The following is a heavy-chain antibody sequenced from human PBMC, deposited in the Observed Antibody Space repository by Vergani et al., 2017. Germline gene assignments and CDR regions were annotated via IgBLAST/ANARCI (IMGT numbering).Heavy chain of an antibody. CDR2: ISSGSGYI. Sequence: EVQLVESGGGLVKPGGSLRLSCAASGFTFSSYSMNWVRQAPGKGLEWASSISSGSGYIYYADSVKGRFTISRDNAKNSLYLQMNSLRAEDTAVYYCARGQHSSGWYPGHFDLWGRGTLVTVSS. D-gene: IGHD6-19*01. CDR3: ARGQHSSGWYPGHFDL. J-gene: IGHJ2*01. CDR1: GFTFSSYS. V-gene: IGHV3-21*01.